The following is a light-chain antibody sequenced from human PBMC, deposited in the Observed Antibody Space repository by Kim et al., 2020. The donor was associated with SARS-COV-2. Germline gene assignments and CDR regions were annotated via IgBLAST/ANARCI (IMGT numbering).Light chain of an antibody. CDR1: ALPNQY. J-gene: IGLJ3*02. CDR2: KDA. CDR3: QSSDSSATWV. V-gene: IGLV3-25*03. Sequence: SYELTQPPSVSVSPGQTARITCSGDALPNQYAYWYQQRPGRAPVLIIYKDAERPSGVPERISGSSSGNTATLTISGVQAEDESDYYCQSSDSSATWVFGGGTQLTVL.